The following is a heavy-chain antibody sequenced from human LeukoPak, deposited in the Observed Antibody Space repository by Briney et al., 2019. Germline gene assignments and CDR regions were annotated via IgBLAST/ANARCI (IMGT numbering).Heavy chain of an antibody. Sequence: GGSLRLSCAASGFTFDDCAMHWVRQAPGKGLEWVSLITGDDSGTYYADSVKGRFTISRDNSKNSLYLQMNSLRTEDTALYYCSKEGPIAVANYFDYWGQGTLVTVSS. D-gene: IGHD6-19*01. CDR1: GFTFDDCA. V-gene: IGHV3-43*02. J-gene: IGHJ4*02. CDR3: SKEGPIAVANYFDY. CDR2: ITGDDSGT.